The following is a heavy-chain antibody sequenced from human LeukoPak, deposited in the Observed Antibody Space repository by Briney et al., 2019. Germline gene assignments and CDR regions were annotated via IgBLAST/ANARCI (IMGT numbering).Heavy chain of an antibody. J-gene: IGHJ5*02. CDR1: GFNFSSYS. CDR2: ISSSSSFR. CDR3: ARDLGKGVVPFNWFDP. D-gene: IGHD2-2*01. Sequence: SGGSLRLSCAASGFNFSSYSMNWVRQAPGKGLEWVSSISSSSSFRYYADSVKGRFTISRDNAKNSLYLQMNSLRAEDTAVYYCARDLGKGVVPFNWFDPWGQGTLVTVSS. V-gene: IGHV3-21*01.